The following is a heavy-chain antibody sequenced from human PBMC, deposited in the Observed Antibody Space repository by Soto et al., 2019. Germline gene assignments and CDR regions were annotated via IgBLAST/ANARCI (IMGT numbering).Heavy chain of an antibody. CDR1: GFTFIDYG. CDR3: AKGYSSASQYYYYAMDV. J-gene: IGHJ6*02. CDR2: ISFDGSNK. Sequence: GGSLRLSCAASGFTFIDYGMHWVRQAPGKGLEWVAVISFDGSNKYHADSVKGRFTISRDNSKNTLYLQMSSLRIEDTGVYYCAKGYSSASQYYYYAMDVWGQGTTVTVSS. V-gene: IGHV3-30*18. D-gene: IGHD6-6*01.